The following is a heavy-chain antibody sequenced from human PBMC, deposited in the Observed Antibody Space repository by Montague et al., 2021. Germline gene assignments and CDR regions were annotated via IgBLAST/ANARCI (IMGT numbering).Heavy chain of an antibody. CDR2: IRVYDGTT. Sequence: SLRLSCAASGFAFSTETISWVRQAPGKGLEWVSLIRVYDGTTFYADSVKGRFTISRDNSQNTLYLQMNSLRVEDTAKYYCRKGHMRDSFDILGQGTMVTVSS. CDR3: RKGHMRDSFDI. V-gene: IGHV3-23*01. CDR1: GFAFSTET. J-gene: IGHJ3*02.